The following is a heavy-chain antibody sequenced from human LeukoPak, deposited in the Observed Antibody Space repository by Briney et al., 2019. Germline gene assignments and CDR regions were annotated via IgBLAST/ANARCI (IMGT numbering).Heavy chain of an antibody. Sequence: SETLSLTCTVSGGSISRYYWSWIRQPPGRGLEWIGYIYYSGSTNYNPSLKSRVTISVDTSKNQFSLKLSSVTAADTAVYYCAREYYDILTGYSNAFDIWGQGTMVTVSS. CDR2: IYYSGST. J-gene: IGHJ3*02. CDR3: AREYYDILTGYSNAFDI. V-gene: IGHV4-59*01. CDR1: GGSISRYY. D-gene: IGHD3-9*01.